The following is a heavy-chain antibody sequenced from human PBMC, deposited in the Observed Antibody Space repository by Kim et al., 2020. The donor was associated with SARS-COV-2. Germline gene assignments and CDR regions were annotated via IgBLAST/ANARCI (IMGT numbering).Heavy chain of an antibody. Sequence: GGSLRLSCVGSGFTFGDYTMLWVRQAPGKGLEWVSGITKDNGIIGYVDSVRGRFTISRDNGANSLYLQMDSLRPEDTALYYCAKGGGSGTYSGVYWGQGTLVTVSS. V-gene: IGHV3-9*01. CDR2: ITKDNGII. CDR3: AKGGGSGTYSGVY. CDR1: GFTFGDYT. D-gene: IGHD3-10*01. J-gene: IGHJ4*02.